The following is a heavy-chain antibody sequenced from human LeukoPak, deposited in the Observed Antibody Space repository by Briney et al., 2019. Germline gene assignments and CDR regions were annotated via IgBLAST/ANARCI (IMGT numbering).Heavy chain of an antibody. V-gene: IGHV4-61*01. CDR1: GGSVGSGSYY. Sequence: SETLSLTCTVSGGSVGSGSYYWSWIRQPPGKGLEWIGYIYYSGSTNYNPSLKSRVTISVDTSKNQFSLKLSSVTAADTAVYYCARSGRAVAGTYYWGQGTLVTVSS. J-gene: IGHJ4*02. CDR3: ARSGRAVAGTYY. CDR2: IYYSGST. D-gene: IGHD6-19*01.